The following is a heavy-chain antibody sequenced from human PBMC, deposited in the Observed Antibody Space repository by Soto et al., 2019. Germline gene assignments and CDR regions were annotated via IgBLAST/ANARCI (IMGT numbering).Heavy chain of an antibody. J-gene: IGHJ6*02. CDR3: ASGAYYDSSGYYSPPYYYYYGMDV. CDR2: IIPIFGTA. D-gene: IGHD3-22*01. CDR1: GGTFSSYA. Sequence: ASVKVSCKASGGTFSSYAISWVLQAPGQGLEWMGGIIPIFGTANYAQKFQGRVTITADKSTSTAYMELSSLRSEDTAVYYCASGAYYDSSGYYSPPYYYYYGMDVWGQGTTVTVSS. V-gene: IGHV1-69*06.